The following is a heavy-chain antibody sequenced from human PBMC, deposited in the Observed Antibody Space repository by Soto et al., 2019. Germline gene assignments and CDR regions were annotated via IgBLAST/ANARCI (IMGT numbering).Heavy chain of an antibody. CDR3: AKGVWGYYYGPLDY. D-gene: IGHD3-22*01. V-gene: IGHV3-23*01. CDR1: RFTFSSYA. CDR2: ISGSGGST. Sequence: EVQLLESGGGIVQPGGSLRLACAASRFTFSSYAMTWVRQAPGKGLEWVSAISGSGGSTYYADSVKGRFTISRDNSKNTLYLQMNSLRAEDTAVYYCAKGVWGYYYGPLDYWGQGTLVTVSS. J-gene: IGHJ4*02.